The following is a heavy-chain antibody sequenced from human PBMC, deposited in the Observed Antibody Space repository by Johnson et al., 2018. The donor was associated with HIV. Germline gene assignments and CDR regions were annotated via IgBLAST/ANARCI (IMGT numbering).Heavy chain of an antibody. CDR2: ISDSGGNT. Sequence: QLVESGGGFVQPGGSLRLSCAASASGSAFTFSAFAMSWVRQAPGKGLECVSSISDSGGNTYYADPVKGRFTISRDNSKNNLSLKMNSLRAEDTAVYFCAKRTNWNDNGADAFDIWGQGTTVTVSS. J-gene: IGHJ3*02. D-gene: IGHD1-1*01. V-gene: IGHV3-23*04. CDR1: ASGSAFTFSAFA. CDR3: AKRTNWNDNGADAFDI.